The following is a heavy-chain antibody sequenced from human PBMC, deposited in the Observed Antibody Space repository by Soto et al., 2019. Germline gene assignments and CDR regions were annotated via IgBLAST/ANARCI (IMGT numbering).Heavy chain of an antibody. V-gene: IGHV5-51*01. CDR1: GYSFTTYW. J-gene: IGHJ6*02. D-gene: IGHD1-26*01. CDR3: ARPQYSGRQKGNYYYYGMDV. CDR2: MYPGDSDT. Sequence: GESLKISCKGSGYSFTTYWIGWVRQMPGKGLELMGIMYPGDSDTRYSPSFQGQVTISADKSISTAYLQWSSLKASDTAMYYCARPQYSGRQKGNYYYYGMDVWGQGTTVTVSS.